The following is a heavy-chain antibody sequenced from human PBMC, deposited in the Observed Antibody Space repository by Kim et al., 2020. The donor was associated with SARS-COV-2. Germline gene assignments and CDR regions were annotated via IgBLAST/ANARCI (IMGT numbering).Heavy chain of an antibody. V-gene: IGHV4-39*01. Sequence: SETLSLTCTVSGVSIGSNSYYWGWIRQPPGKGLEWIGSIYYSRSTYYNPSLKSRVTISVDTSKNQFSLMMSSVTAADTAVYYCARPHSPGYFDYWGQGTLVTVSS. CDR3: ARPHSPGYFDY. CDR1: GVSIGSNSYY. CDR2: IYYSRST. J-gene: IGHJ4*02. D-gene: IGHD2-21*01.